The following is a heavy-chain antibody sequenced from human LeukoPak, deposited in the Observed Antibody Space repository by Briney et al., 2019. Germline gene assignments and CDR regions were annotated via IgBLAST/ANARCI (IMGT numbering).Heavy chain of an antibody. CDR2: IRHDGSNT. D-gene: IGHD6-19*01. J-gene: IGHJ6*03. CDR3: AGIPVAGPKDRSPYYMDV. V-gene: IGHV3-30*02. CDR1: GFTFSTYG. Sequence: GGSLRLSCAASGFTFSTYGMHWVREAPGKGREGGSFIRHDGSNTYYADSVKGRFTISRDNSKNTLYLQMHSLRPEDTAVYYCAGIPVAGPKDRSPYYMDVWGKGTTVTVSS.